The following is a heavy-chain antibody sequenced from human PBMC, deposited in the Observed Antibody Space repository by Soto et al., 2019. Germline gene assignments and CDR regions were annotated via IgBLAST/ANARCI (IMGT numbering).Heavy chain of an antibody. Sequence: SLRLSCAASGFTFSSYSMNWVRQAPGKGLEWVSYISSSSSTIYYADSVKGRFTISRDNAKNSLYLQMNSLRAEDTAVYYCARVSLRYFDWLLYYFDYWGQGTLVTVSS. CDR3: ARVSLRYFDWLLYYFDY. D-gene: IGHD3-9*01. CDR1: GFTFSSYS. V-gene: IGHV3-48*01. CDR2: ISSSSSTI. J-gene: IGHJ4*02.